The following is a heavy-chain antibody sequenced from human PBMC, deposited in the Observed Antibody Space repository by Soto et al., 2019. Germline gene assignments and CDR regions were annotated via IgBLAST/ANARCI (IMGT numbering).Heavy chain of an antibody. J-gene: IGHJ6*02. CDR2: IYYSGST. CDR3: ARDTAVADTDYYYYGMDV. D-gene: IGHD6-19*01. CDR1: GGSISSYY. V-gene: IGHV4-59*01. Sequence: SETLSLTCTVSGGSISSYYWSWIRQPPGKGLEWIGYIYYSGSTNYNPSLKSRVTISVDTSKNQFSLKLSSVTAADTAVYYCARDTAVADTDYYYYGMDVWGQGTTVTVSS.